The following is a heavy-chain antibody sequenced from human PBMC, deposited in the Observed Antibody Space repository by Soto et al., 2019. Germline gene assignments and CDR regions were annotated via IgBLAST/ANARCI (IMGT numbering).Heavy chain of an antibody. D-gene: IGHD3-22*01. J-gene: IGHJ4*02. Sequence: QVTLKESGPVLVKPTETLTLTCTVSGFSLSNARMGVSWIRQPPGKALEWLAHIFSNDEKSYSTSLKSRLTIPKDTSKSQVVLTITNMDPVDTATYFCERIHYDSIGYYVAYYFAYWGQGTPVTVSS. CDR3: ERIHYDSIGYYVAYYFAY. CDR2: IFSNDEK. CDR1: GFSLSNARMG. V-gene: IGHV2-26*01.